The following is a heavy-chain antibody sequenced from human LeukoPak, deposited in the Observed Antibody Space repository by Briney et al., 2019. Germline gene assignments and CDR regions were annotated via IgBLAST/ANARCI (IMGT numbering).Heavy chain of an antibody. Sequence: GGSLRLSCTASGFTFSSVWMSWVRQAPGKGLQWVGRIRKTADGGTADYAAPVQGRFSISRDDSKKTLYLQMNSLKTEDTAVYYCTTGGSTAGNWGQGTLVTVSS. CDR1: GFTFSSVW. J-gene: IGHJ4*02. V-gene: IGHV3-15*01. CDR2: IRKTADGGTA. CDR3: TTGGSTAGN.